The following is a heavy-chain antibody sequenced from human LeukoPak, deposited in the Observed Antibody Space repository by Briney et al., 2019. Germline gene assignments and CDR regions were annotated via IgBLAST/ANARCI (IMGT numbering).Heavy chain of an antibody. CDR2: ISLYNGNT. D-gene: IGHD2-21*02. Sequence: GASVKVSCKPSGYTFTNYYIHWVRQAPGQGLEWMGWISLYNGNTNYAQKLQGRVTMTTDTSTSTAYMEVRSLRSDDTAVYYCARIQDVTYYYYYMDVWGKGTTVTVSS. CDR3: ARIQDVTYYYYYMDV. J-gene: IGHJ6*03. V-gene: IGHV1-18*04. CDR1: GYTFTNYY.